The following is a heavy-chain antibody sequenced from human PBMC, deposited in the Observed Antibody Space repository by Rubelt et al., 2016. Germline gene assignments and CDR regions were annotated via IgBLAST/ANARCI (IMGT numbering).Heavy chain of an antibody. CDR3: ARVLTIFGVINFAFDI. J-gene: IGHJ3*02. V-gene: IGHV3-48*02. CDR2: ISSSSTI. D-gene: IGHD3-3*01. CDR1: GFTFSSYS. Sequence: EVQLLESGGGLVQPGGSLRLSCAASGFTFSSYSMNWVHQAPGKGLEWVSYISSSSTIYYADSVKGRFTISRDNAKNSLYLQMNSLRDEDTAVYYCARVLTIFGVINFAFDIWGQGTMVTVSS.